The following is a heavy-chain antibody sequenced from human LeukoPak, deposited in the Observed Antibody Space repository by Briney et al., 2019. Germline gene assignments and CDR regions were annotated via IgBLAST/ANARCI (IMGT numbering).Heavy chain of an antibody. D-gene: IGHD4-17*01. CDR1: GVTVSTSY. CDR2: MYSGGVT. J-gene: IGHJ4*02. Sequence: GGSLRLSCAASGVTVSTSYMSWVRQAPGKGLEWVSIMYSGGVTDCADSVKGRFTTSRDNSKNTLYLQMNSLRVEDTAVYYCARDPSPFYGDYGYWGQGALVTVSS. V-gene: IGHV3-66*01. CDR3: ARDPSPFYGDYGY.